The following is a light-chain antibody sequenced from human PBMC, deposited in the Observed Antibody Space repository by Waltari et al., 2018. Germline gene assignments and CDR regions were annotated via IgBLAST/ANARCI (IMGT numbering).Light chain of an antibody. J-gene: IGKJ4*01. Sequence: DIVMTQSPDSLAVSLGERATINCESSQSVLYSSNNKNYLAWYQQKPGQPPKLLIYWASTRDSGVPDRFSGSGSGTDFTLTISNLQPEDIATYYCQQAYRFPLTFGGGTKVEIK. CDR1: QSVLYSSNNKNY. CDR2: WAS. CDR3: QQAYRFPLT. V-gene: IGKV4-1*01.